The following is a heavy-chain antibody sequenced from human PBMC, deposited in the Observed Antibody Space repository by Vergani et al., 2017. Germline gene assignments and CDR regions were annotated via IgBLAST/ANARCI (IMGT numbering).Heavy chain of an antibody. CDR3: AIVDPGGIYGDYMGY. V-gene: IGHV3-48*04. CDR2: ISSSGSTI. J-gene: IGHJ4*02. CDR1: GFPFSSYG. Sequence: VQLVESGGGVVQPGRSLRLSCAASGFPFSSYGMHWVRQAPGKGLEWVSYISSSGSTIYYADSVKGRFTISRDNAKNSLYLQMNSLRAEDTAVYYCAIVDPGGIYGDYMGYWGQGTLVTVAS. D-gene: IGHD4-17*01.